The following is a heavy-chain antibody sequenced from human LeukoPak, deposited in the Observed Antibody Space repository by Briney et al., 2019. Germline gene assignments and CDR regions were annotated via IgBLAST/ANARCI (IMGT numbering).Heavy chain of an antibody. V-gene: IGHV3-23*01. CDR2: IGGGGTT. J-gene: IGHJ6*02. CDR3: AQDRGARYPFGMDV. Sequence: GGSLRLSCAASGLTFSTYAMRWIRQAPGKGLEWVSSIGGGGTTSYADSAKGRFTISRDLSKITVYLQMNSLRAEDTAVYYCAQDRGARYPFGMDVWGQGTTVTVSS. CDR1: GLTFSTYA. D-gene: IGHD2-2*01.